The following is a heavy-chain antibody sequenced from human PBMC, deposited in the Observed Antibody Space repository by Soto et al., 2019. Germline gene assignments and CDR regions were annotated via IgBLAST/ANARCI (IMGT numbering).Heavy chain of an antibody. CDR1: GYTFSNYD. D-gene: IGHD3-10*01. CDR3: AKVSRKGSAIDFDY. J-gene: IGHJ4*02. V-gene: IGHV1-8*01. CDR2: VNPNNGDT. Sequence: QVRLVQSGAELKKPGASVKVSCKASGYTFSNYDMNWVRQATGQGPEWIGWVNPNNGDTGYAQKFQGRVTPTTDSSPTTAYMELTSLRSEDTPISYCAKVSRKGSAIDFDYWGQGTLITVSS.